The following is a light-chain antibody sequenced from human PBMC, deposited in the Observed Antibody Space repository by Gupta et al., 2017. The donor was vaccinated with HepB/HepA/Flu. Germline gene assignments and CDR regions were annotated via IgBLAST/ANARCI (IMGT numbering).Light chain of an antibody. CDR1: QRVSSN. V-gene: IGKV3-15*01. Sequence: EIVMTQSPATLSVSPGERATLSCRASQRVSSNVAWYQQKPGQAPRLLIYGASTRATGIPARFSGSGSGTEFTLTISSLQSEDFAVYYCQQYNNWPPTWTFGQGTKVEIK. CDR3: QQYNNWPPTWT. CDR2: GAS. J-gene: IGKJ1*01.